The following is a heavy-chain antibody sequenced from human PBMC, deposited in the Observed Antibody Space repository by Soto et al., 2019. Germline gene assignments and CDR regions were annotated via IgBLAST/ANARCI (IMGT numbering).Heavy chain of an antibody. J-gene: IGHJ4*02. CDR1: GGSISSSSYY. CDR3: ARPEYYYDSSGYSYYFDY. D-gene: IGHD3-22*01. V-gene: IGHV4-39*01. Sequence: SETLSLTCTVSGGSISSSSYYWGWIRQPPGKGLEWIGSICYSGSTYYNPSLKSRVTISVDTSKNQFSLKLSSVTAADTAVYNCARPEYYYDSSGYSYYFDYWGQGTLVTVSS. CDR2: ICYSGST.